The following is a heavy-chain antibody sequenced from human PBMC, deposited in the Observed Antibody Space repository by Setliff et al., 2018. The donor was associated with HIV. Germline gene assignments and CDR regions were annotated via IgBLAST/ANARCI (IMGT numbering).Heavy chain of an antibody. J-gene: IGHJ4*02. Sequence: ASVKVSCKASGYTFTSYGISWVRQAPGQGLEWMGWISAYNGNTNYAQNLQGRVTMTTDTSTSTAYTELSSLRSEDTAVYYCAREGSSGYLDYWGQGTLVTVSS. CDR2: ISAYNGNT. D-gene: IGHD3-22*01. V-gene: IGHV1-18*01. CDR3: AREGSSGYLDY. CDR1: GYTFTSYG.